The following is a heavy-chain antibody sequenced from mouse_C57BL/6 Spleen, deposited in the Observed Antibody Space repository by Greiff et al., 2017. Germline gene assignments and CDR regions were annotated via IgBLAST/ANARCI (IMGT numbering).Heavy chain of an antibody. J-gene: IGHJ2*01. CDR3: ARDYGSSYGFDY. V-gene: IGHV1-61*01. D-gene: IGHD1-1*01. CDR1: GYTFTSYW. CDR2: IYPSDSET. Sequence: QVQLQQPGAELVRPGSSVKLSCKASGYTFTSYWMDWVKQRPGQGLEWIGNIYPSDSETHYNQKFKDKATLTVDKSSSTAYLQLSSLTSEDSAVYYCARDYGSSYGFDYRGQGTTLTVSS.